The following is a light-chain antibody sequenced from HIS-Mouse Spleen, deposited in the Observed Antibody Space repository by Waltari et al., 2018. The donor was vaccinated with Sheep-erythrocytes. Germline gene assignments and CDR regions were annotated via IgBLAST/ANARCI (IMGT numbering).Light chain of an antibody. CDR1: SSNIGNNY. CDR3: GTWDSSLSAV. Sequence: QSVLTQPPSVSAAPGQKVTISCSGSSSNIGNNYVSWYQQLPGTAPKPLIYEKSRRTSGMPYRVSGYKAGTSATLGSTGLQTGDEADYYCGTWDSSLSAVFGGGTKLTVL. CDR2: EKS. V-gene: IGLV1-51*01. J-gene: IGLJ2*01.